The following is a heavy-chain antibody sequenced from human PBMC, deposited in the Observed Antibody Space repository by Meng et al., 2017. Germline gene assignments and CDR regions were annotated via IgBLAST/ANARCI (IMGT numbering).Heavy chain of an antibody. CDR1: GFTFSSYW. CDR3: ARDSGAAFDSSGLYYFDF. D-gene: IGHD3-22*01. V-gene: IGHV3-7*01. J-gene: IGHJ4*02. Sequence: GGSLRLSCAASGFTFSSYWMSWVRQAPGKGLEWVANIKQDGSEKYYVDSVKGRFTISRDNAKNSPYLQMNSLRAEDTAVYYCARDSGAAFDSSGLYYFDFWGQGTLVTVSS. CDR2: IKQDGSEK.